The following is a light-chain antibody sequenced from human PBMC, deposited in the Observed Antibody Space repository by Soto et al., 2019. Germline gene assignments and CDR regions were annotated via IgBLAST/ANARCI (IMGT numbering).Light chain of an antibody. CDR3: QPYNSYSEA. J-gene: IGKJ1*01. Sequence: DIQMTQSPSNLSGSVGDRVTITCRASQTISSWLAWYQQKPGKAPKLLIYKAYTLKSGVTSRFSGSGSGTEFTLTISSLQPDDFATYYCQPYNSYSEAVGPGTKVEIK. CDR2: KAY. CDR1: QTISSW. V-gene: IGKV1-5*03.